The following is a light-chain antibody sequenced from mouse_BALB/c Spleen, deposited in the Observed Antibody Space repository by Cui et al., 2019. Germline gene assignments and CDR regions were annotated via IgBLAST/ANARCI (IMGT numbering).Light chain of an antibody. CDR3: QQGQSYPLT. Sequence: QTNQSPTSLSATLGATITITCHASQNINVWLSWYQQKPGNIPKLLIYKASNLHTGVPSRFSGSGSGTGFTLTISSLQPEDIATYYCQQGQSYPLTFGGGTKLEIK. CDR1: QNINVW. CDR2: KAS. J-gene: IGKJ1*01. V-gene: IGKV11-125*01.